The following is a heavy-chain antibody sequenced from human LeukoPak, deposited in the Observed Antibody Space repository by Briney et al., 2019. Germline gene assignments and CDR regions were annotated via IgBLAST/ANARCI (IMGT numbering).Heavy chain of an antibody. V-gene: IGHV4-59*08. CDR2: LHYSGTT. CDR1: VGPISRLY. J-gene: IGHJ3*02. D-gene: IGHD6-13*01. Sequence: SQSLSLTRAVSVGPISRLYCSCVPGPARKGREGWRDLHYSGTTNYSPSLKSRVTISVDTSKSQFSLKLSSVTAADTAVYYCARHSSSSWLHPASNDAFDIWGQGTMVTVSS. CDR3: ARHSSSSWLHPASNDAFDI.